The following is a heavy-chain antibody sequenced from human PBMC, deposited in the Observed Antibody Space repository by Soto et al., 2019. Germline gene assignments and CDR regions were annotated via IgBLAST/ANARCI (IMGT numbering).Heavy chain of an antibody. J-gene: IGHJ4*02. Sequence: QVHLQESGPGLVKPSQTLSLTCTVSGASISTGGYYWNWIRQHPGKGLEWIGYSYYSGNTFYNPSLKSRITLSVDTSKNPFSLKLNSVTAADTAVYYCARGRRESSVRNYFDSWGQGTLVTVSS. CDR2: SYYSGNT. CDR3: ARGRRESSVRNYFDS. V-gene: IGHV4-31*03. D-gene: IGHD3-22*01. CDR1: GASISTGGYY.